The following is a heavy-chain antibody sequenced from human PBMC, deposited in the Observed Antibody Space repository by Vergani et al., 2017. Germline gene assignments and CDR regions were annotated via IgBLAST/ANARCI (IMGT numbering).Heavy chain of an antibody. CDR1: GGSFSGYY. CDR2: IKHSGST. V-gene: IGHV4-34*01. CDR3: AREERQLLDY. J-gene: IGHJ4*02. Sequence: QVQLQQWGAGLLKPSETLSLTCAVYGGSFSGYYWSWIRQPPGKGLEWIGEIKHSGSTNYNPSLKSRVTISVDTSKNQFSLKLSTVTAADTAVYYCAREERQLLDYWGQGTLVTVSS. D-gene: IGHD1-26*01.